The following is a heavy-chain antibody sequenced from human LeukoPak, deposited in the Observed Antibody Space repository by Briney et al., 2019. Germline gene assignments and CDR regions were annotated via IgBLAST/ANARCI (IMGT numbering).Heavy chain of an antibody. CDR3: ARAGTDDFWSGYGARRVGWFDP. J-gene: IGHJ5*02. Sequence: SETLSLTCTVSGGSISSYYWSWIRQPPGKGLEWIGYSDYSGSTNYNPSLKSRVTISVDTSKNQFTLKLSSVTAADTAVYYCARAGTDDFWSGYGARRVGWFDPWGQGTPVTVSS. D-gene: IGHD3-3*01. CDR1: GGSISSYY. V-gene: IGHV4-59*01. CDR2: SDYSGST.